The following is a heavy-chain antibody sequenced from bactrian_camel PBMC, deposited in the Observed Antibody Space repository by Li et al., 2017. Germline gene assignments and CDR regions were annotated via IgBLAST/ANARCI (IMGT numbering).Heavy chain of an antibody. Sequence: HVQLVESGGGSVQAGETLRLSCTASGFTLDESTMGWYRQASGNECELVATIDDDGTTYYVDSVKGRFTISQDNAKNTVYLQMNSLKPEDTAVYYCATGLLADHGLGLGTQVTVS. CDR1: GFTLDEST. V-gene: IGHV3S55*01. J-gene: IGHJ4*01. D-gene: IGHD5*01. CDR2: IDDDGTT.